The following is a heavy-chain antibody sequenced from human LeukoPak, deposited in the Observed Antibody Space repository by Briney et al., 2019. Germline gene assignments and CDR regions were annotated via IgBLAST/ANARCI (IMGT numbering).Heavy chain of an antibody. CDR1: GYTFTSYG. J-gene: IGHJ3*02. D-gene: IGHD7-27*01. V-gene: IGHV1-18*01. CDR3: ARDLGRESTDAFDI. Sequence: ASVKVSCKASGYTFTSYGISWVRQAPGQGLEWMGWISAYNGNTSYAQKLQGRVTMTTDTSTSTAYMELRSLRSDDTAVYYCARDLGRESTDAFDIWGQGTMVTVSS. CDR2: ISAYNGNT.